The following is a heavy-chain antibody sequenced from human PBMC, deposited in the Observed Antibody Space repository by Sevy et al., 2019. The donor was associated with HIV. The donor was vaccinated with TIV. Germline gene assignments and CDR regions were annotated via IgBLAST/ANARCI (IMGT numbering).Heavy chain of an antibody. CDR1: GYTLTELS. CDR3: ATVVVGATYFDY. CDR2: FDPEDGET. J-gene: IGHJ4*02. Sequence: ASVKVSCKVSGYTLTELSMHWVRQAPGKGLEWMGGFDPEDGETIYAQKFQGRVTMTEDTSTDTAYMELSSLRSEDTAVYYCATVVVGATYFDYWGQGTLVTVSS. D-gene: IGHD1-26*01. V-gene: IGHV1-24*01.